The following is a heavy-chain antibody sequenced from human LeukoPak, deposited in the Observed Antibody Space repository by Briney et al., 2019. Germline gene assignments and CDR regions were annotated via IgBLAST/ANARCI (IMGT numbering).Heavy chain of an antibody. CDR3: ARDLVVPAAIIARIPRGTFDV. D-gene: IGHD2-2*01. V-gene: IGHV4-4*07. CDR1: GGSISSYY. Sequence: PSETLSLTCTVSGGSISSYYWSWIRQPAGKGLEWIGRIYTSGSTNYNPSLKSRVTMSVDTSKNQFSLKLSSVTAADTAVYYCARDLVVPAAIIARIPRGTFDVWGQGTMVTVSS. CDR2: IYTSGST. J-gene: IGHJ3*01.